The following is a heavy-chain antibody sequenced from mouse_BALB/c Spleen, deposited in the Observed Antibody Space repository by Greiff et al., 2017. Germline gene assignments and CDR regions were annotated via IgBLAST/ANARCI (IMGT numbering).Heavy chain of an antibody. Sequence: VKLMESGPGLVAPSQSLSITCTVSGFSLTGYGVNWVRQPPGKGLEWLGMIWGDGSTDYNSALKSRLSISKDNSKSQVFLKMNSLQTDDTARYYCARDRGDDGYYLDYWGQGTTLTVSS. CDR1: GFSLTGYG. CDR2: IWGDGST. V-gene: IGHV2-6-7*01. D-gene: IGHD2-3*01. CDR3: ARDRGDDGYYLDY. J-gene: IGHJ2*01.